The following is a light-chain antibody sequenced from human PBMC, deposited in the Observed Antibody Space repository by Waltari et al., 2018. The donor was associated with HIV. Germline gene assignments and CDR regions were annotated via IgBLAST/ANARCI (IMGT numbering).Light chain of an antibody. CDR1: QSIAAY. CDR2: DAS. J-gene: IGKJ4*01. CDR3: QQRTNWL. Sequence: PGERATISCRASQSIAAYLAWYQQKPGQAPRLLISDASNRATGVPARFSGSGSGTDFTLTISSLEPEDFAVYYCQQRTNWLFGGGTKVEIK. V-gene: IGKV3-11*01.